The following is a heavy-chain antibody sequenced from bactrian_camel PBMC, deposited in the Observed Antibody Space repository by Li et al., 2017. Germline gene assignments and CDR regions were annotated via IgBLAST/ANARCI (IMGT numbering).Heavy chain of an antibody. CDR3: AAFCSGGACYVLQPKCSY. Sequence: HVQLVESGGGSVQAGGSLRLSCAASGYTYSGYCMGWFRQAPGKEREGVASIDRYGSTSYADSVKGRFTISKDNGINILYLQMDSLKSEDTAMYYCAAFCSGGACYVLQPKCSYWGQGTQVTVS. CDR2: IDRYGST. D-gene: IGHD2*01. J-gene: IGHJ4*01. V-gene: IGHV3S1*01. CDR1: GYTYSGYC.